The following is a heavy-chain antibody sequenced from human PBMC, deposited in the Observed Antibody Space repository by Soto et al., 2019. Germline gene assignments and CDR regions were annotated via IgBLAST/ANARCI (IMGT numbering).Heavy chain of an antibody. J-gene: IGHJ5*02. V-gene: IGHV4-39*01. CDR3: SRGSTWQGRDWFDP. CDR2: VSFSGSK. Sequence: QLLLQESGPGLVKPSETLSLTCTVSGDSVSNSGYYWGWIRQSPGKRLERIGSVSFSGSKYYNPYLRSGVTLSVDTSNTQLSQKLRSVTDADTAVYYCSRGSTWQGRDWFDPWGQGTRVTVSS. CDR1: GDSVSNSGYY. D-gene: IGHD6-13*01.